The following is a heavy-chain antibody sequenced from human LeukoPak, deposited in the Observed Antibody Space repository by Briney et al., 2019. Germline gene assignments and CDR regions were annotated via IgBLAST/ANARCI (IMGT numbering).Heavy chain of an antibody. J-gene: IGHJ5*02. V-gene: IGHV4-39*01. CDR2: IYYSGST. Sequence: SETLSLTCTVSGGSISDSTYYWGWIRQPPGKGLEWIGSIYYSGSTYYNPSLKSRVTISVDTSKNQVSLKLSSVTAADTAVYYCASTYYYNSISFGNNWFDPWGQGTLVTVSS. D-gene: IGHD3-22*01. CDR3: ASTYYYNSISFGNNWFDP. CDR1: GGSISDSTYY.